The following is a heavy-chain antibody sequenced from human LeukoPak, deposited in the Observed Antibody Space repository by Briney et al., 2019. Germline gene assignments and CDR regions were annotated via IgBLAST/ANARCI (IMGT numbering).Heavy chain of an antibody. D-gene: IGHD3-10*01. V-gene: IGHV1-2*02. J-gene: IGHJ4*02. Sequence: GDSGTLSFTSSGYTFSFTGCYLYWLRQAPGQGLQCMGWIYPNNGATDYAQKFQCRVAMTRDTSISTAYMELSRLRPDDTAVYYCARDGPAQMVDFDYWGQGTLVTVSS. CDR2: IYPNNGAT. CDR1: GYTFSFTGCY. CDR3: ARDGPAQMVDFDY.